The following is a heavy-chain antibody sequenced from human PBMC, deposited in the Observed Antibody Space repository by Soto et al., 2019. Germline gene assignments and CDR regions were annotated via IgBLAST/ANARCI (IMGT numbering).Heavy chain of an antibody. D-gene: IGHD3-9*01. Sequence: GESLKISCKGSGYSFNSYWIGWVRQMPGKGLEWMGIIYPGDSDTRYSPSFQGQVTISADKSISTAYLQWSSLKASDTAMYYCARANYDILAGYYYPYDSCGQRTLVTVSS. CDR3: ARANYDILAGYYYPYDS. CDR1: GYSFNSYW. CDR2: IYPGDSDT. J-gene: IGHJ4*02. V-gene: IGHV5-51*01.